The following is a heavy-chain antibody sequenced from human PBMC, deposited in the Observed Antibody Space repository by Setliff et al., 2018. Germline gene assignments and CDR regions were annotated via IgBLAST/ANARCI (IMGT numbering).Heavy chain of an antibody. CDR1: GGSFSTYY. V-gene: IGHV4-34*01. Sequence: SETLSLTCAVYGGSFSTYYWIWIRQPPGKGLEWIGYIYHSGSTYYNPSLKSRVTISVDRSKNQFSLKLSSVTAADTAVYYCAAGLGYSGYDATKGSGWYFDYWGQGTLVTVSS. CDR2: IYHSGST. J-gene: IGHJ4*02. CDR3: AAGLGYSGYDATKGSGWYFDY. D-gene: IGHD5-12*01.